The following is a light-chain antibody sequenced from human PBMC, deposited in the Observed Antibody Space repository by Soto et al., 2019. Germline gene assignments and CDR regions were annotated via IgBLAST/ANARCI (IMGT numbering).Light chain of an antibody. Sequence: DIQMTQSPSTLYASVGARVTITCRASQRISSWLAWYQQQPGKAPKLLIYKASSLESGIPTRFSGSGSGLECTLTISRLQPDDFSTYYCQQYNSYPYTFGQGTKLEIK. CDR1: QRISSW. CDR3: QQYNSYPYT. CDR2: KAS. V-gene: IGKV1-5*03. J-gene: IGKJ2*01.